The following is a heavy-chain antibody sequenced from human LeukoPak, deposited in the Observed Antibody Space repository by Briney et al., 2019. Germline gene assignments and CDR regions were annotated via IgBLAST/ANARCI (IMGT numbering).Heavy chain of an antibody. J-gene: IGHJ3*02. CDR3: AREGTESQTVAFDI. CDR1: GGSISSSYY. CDR2: IYSSGST. Sequence: SETLSLTCTVSGGSISSSYYWGWIRQPPGKGLEWIGSIYSSGSTYYNPSLKSRVAISVDTSKNQFSLKLTSVTAADTAVYYCAREGTESQTVAFDIWGQGTMVTVSS. V-gene: IGHV4-39*07. D-gene: IGHD1-1*01.